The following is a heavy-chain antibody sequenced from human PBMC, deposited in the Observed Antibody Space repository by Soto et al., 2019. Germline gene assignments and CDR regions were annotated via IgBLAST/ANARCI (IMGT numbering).Heavy chain of an antibody. CDR1: GYTFIDYY. D-gene: IGHD2-21*02. CDR3: ARESVALTKDFDY. J-gene: IGHJ4*02. V-gene: IGHV1-2*04. Sequence: QVQLLQSGAEVKKHGASVKVSCKASGYTFIDYYMHWVRQAPGQGPEWMGCINPKGGGTKYAQKFQDWVTMTWDTSISTAYMELNRLRSDDTAVYYCARESVALTKDFDYWGQGTLVTVSS. CDR2: INPKGGGT.